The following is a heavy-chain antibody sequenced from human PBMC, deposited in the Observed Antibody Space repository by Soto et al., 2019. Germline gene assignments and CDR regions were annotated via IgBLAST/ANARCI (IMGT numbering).Heavy chain of an antibody. Sequence: ESGGGLVQPGRSLRLSCAASGFTFDDYAMHWVRQAPGKGLEWVSGISWNSGSIGYADSVKGRFTISRDNAKNSLYLQMNSLRAEDTALYYCAAGYYYYYYMDVWGKGTTVTVSS. V-gene: IGHV3-9*01. CDR3: AAGYYYYYYMDV. CDR1: GFTFDDYA. CDR2: ISWNSGSI. J-gene: IGHJ6*03.